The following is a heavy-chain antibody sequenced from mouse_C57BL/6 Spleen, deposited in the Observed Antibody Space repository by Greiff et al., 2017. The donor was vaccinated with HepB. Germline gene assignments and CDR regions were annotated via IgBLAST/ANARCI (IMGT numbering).Heavy chain of an antibody. D-gene: IGHD2-5*01. CDR1: GYTFTSYG. CDR3: ARGHYYSNYGDYFDY. Sequence: QVQLQQSGAELARPGASVKLSCKASGYTFTSYGISWVKQRTGQGLEWIGEIYPRSGNTYYNEKFKGKATLTADKSSSTAYMELRSLTSEDSAVYFCARGHYYSNYGDYFDYWGQGTTLTVSS. J-gene: IGHJ2*01. CDR2: IYPRSGNT. V-gene: IGHV1-81*01.